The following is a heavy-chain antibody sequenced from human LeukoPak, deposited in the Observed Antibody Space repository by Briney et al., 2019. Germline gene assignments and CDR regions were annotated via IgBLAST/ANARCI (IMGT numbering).Heavy chain of an antibody. CDR3: ARSPGRWGAFDI. D-gene: IGHD4-23*01. CDR1: GFRFTSYW. V-gene: IGHV5-51*01. J-gene: IGHJ3*02. Sequence: GESLNISCKGSGFRFTSYWIGWVRQMPGKGLEWMGIIYPGDSDTIYSPSFQGQVTISADKSISTAYVQWSSLKASDTAMYYCARSPGRWGAFDIWGQGTMVTVSS. CDR2: IYPGDSDT.